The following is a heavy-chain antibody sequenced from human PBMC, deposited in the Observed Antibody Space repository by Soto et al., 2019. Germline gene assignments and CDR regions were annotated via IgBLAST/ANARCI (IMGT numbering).Heavy chain of an antibody. CDR1: GYTFTSYY. D-gene: IGHD3-10*01. J-gene: IGHJ6*02. CDR2: INPSGGST. Sequence: ASVKVSCKASGYTFTSYYMHWVRQAPGQGLEWMGIINPSGGSTSYAQKFQGRVTMTRDTSTSTVYMELSSLRSEDTAVYYCARDRQRGGFQTPHPETYYYGSGIRYYYGMDVWGQGTTVTVSS. CDR3: ARDRQRGGFQTPHPETYYYGSGIRYYYGMDV. V-gene: IGHV1-46*01.